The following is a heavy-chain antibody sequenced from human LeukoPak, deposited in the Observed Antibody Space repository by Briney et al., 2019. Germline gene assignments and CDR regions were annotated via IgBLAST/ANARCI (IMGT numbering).Heavy chain of an antibody. CDR1: GFTFSSYW. CDR3: ARAGYCSRTSCSNPFDY. Sequence: PGGPLRLSCAASGFTFSSYWMSWVRQAPGKGLEWVANIKQDGSEKYYVDSVKGRFTISRDNAKNSLYLQMNSLRAEDTAVYYCARAGYCSRTSCSNPFDYWGQGTLVTVSS. CDR2: IKQDGSEK. V-gene: IGHV3-7*04. D-gene: IGHD2-2*01. J-gene: IGHJ4*02.